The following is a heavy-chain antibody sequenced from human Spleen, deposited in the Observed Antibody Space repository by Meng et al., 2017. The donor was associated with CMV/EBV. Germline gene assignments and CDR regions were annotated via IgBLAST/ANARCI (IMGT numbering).Heavy chain of an antibody. CDR3: ARVRICGISSCYIRFDY. V-gene: IGHV1-2*06. Sequence: ASVKVSCMASGYIFTGYYMHWVRQVPGQGFEWMGRINPNRGGTKYAQKFQGRVNMTRDTSIGTAYMELSRLRSDDTAVYYCARVRICGISSCYIRFDYWGQGTLVTVSS. CDR1: GYIFTGYY. J-gene: IGHJ4*02. CDR2: INPNRGGT. D-gene: IGHD2-2*02.